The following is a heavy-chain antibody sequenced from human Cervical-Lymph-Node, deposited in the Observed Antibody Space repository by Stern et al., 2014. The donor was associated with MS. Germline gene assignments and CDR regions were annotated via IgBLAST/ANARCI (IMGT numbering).Heavy chain of an antibody. J-gene: IGHJ1*01. CDR2: IWYDGSNR. CDR1: GFTFSSSG. Sequence: QVQLMQSGGGVVQPGRSLRLSCAASGFTFSSSGMHWVRQAPGKGLERLASIWYDGSNRYYADSVKGRFTISRDNSKNTLYLQINSLRAEDTAVYYCAREGGNTAEYFQHWGQGTLVTVSS. D-gene: IGHD4-23*01. CDR3: AREGGNTAEYFQH. V-gene: IGHV3-33*01.